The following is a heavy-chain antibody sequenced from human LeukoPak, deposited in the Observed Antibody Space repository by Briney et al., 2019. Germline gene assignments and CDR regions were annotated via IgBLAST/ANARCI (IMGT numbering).Heavy chain of an antibody. D-gene: IGHD3-3*01. CDR3: ARGYYDLWSGYLDYLDY. J-gene: IGHJ4*02. V-gene: IGHV3-7*01. CDR1: GFTFSSYW. Sequence: PGGSLRLSCAASGFTFSSYWMSWVRQAPGKGLEWVANIKQDGSEKYYVDSVKGRFTISRDNAKNSLYLQMNSLRAEDTAVYYCARGYYDLWSGYLDYLDYWGQGTLVTVSS. CDR2: IKQDGSEK.